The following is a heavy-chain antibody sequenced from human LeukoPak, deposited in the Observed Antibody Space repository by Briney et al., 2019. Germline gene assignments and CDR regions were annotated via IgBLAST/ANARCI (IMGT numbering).Heavy chain of an antibody. J-gene: IGHJ5*02. D-gene: IGHD2-15*01. CDR3: ARPKYQILRYCTSGGTCYNGNWFDP. CDR2: INDSGST. Sequence: SETLSLTCTVSGNSISSYYWSWIRQPAGKGLEWIGEINDSGSTHYNPSLKSRVTILVDTSKNQFSLNLTSVTAADTAMYYCARPKYQILRYCTSGGTCYNGNWFDPWGQGTLVTVSS. V-gene: IGHV4-34*01. CDR1: GNSISSYY.